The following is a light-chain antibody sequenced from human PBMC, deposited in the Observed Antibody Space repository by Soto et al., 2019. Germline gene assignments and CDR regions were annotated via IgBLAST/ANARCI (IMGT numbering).Light chain of an antibody. V-gene: IGKV3-20*01. CDR1: QSVSSSY. CDR2: GAS. Sequence: EIVLTQSPGTLSLSPGERAILSCRASQSVSSSYLAWYRQKPGQAPSLLIYGASSRATGIPDRFSGSGSGADFTLTISKLEPEDFALFYCQQYGNSPLAFGGGTKVDIK. CDR3: QQYGNSPLA. J-gene: IGKJ4*01.